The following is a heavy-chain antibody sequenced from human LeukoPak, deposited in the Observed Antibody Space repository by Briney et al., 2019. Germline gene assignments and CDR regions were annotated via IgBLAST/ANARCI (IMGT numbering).Heavy chain of an antibody. Sequence: ASVKVSCKASGYTFTSYYMHWVRQAPGQGLEWMGIINPSGGSTSYAQKFQGRVTMTRDTSTSTFYMELSSLRSEDTAVYYCARGTTLEYYDFWSGYYSRGVMGYFDYWGQGTLVTVSS. CDR3: ARGTTLEYYDFWSGYYSRGVMGYFDY. J-gene: IGHJ4*02. D-gene: IGHD3-3*01. V-gene: IGHV1-46*01. CDR2: INPSGGST. CDR1: GYTFTSYY.